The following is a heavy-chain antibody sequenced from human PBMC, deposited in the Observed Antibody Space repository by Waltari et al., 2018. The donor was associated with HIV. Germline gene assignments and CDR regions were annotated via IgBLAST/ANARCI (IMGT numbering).Heavy chain of an antibody. CDR2: IFYRGTT. CDR3: ARHEPRSTWFDP. J-gene: IGHJ5*02. D-gene: IGHD1-26*01. V-gene: IGHV4-39*01. CDR1: GRSITYNYYS. Sequence: QLQLRESGPGLVKSSATLSLTCSVSGRSITYNYYSWAWLRQPPGKGLEWIGSIFYRGTTYDNPSLKSRVTMSVDTSKNQFSLKLNSVTAADTAVYFCARHEPRSTWFDPWGQGTLVTVSS.